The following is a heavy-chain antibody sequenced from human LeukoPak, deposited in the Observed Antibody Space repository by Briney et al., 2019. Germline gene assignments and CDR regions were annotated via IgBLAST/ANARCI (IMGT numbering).Heavy chain of an antibody. Sequence: PGGSLRLSCAASGFTFSSYSMNWVRQAPGTGLEWVSYTSPSGSTIYYADSVKGRFAISRDNAKNSLYLQMSNLRAEDTAVYYCARDGAAAGTDYYYYMDVWGKGTTVTVSS. CDR2: TSPSGSTI. V-gene: IGHV3-48*04. CDR3: ARDGAAAGTDYYYYMDV. CDR1: GFTFSSYS. D-gene: IGHD6-13*01. J-gene: IGHJ6*03.